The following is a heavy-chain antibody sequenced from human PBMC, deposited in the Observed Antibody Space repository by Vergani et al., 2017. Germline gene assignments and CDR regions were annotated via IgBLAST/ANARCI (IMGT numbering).Heavy chain of an antibody. V-gene: IGHV4-39*01. CDR2: IYYSWST. CDR3: ARHLNWDHPAFDY. J-gene: IGHJ4*02. D-gene: IGHD1-1*01. CDR1: GGSISSSSYY. Sequence: QLQLQESGPGLVKPSETLSLTCTVSGGSISSSSYYWGWIRQPPGKGLEWIGSIYYSWSTYYNPSLKSRVTISVDTSKNQFSLKLSSVTAADTAVYYCARHLNWDHPAFDYWGQGTLVTVSS.